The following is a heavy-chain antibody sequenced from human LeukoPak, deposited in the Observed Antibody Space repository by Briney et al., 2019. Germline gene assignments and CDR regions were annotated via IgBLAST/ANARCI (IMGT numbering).Heavy chain of an antibody. CDR2: IGYSGRTI. D-gene: IGHD3-16*01. J-gene: IGHJ6*02. Sequence: PGGSLRLSCAASGFTFSSYSMNWVRQAPGKGLQWVSYIGYSGRTIYYADSVKGRFTISRDNAKNSLYLQMNSLRAEDTAVYYCARGSGQLDGMDVWGQGTTVTVSS. CDR3: ARGSGQLDGMDV. CDR1: GFTFSSYS. V-gene: IGHV3-48*04.